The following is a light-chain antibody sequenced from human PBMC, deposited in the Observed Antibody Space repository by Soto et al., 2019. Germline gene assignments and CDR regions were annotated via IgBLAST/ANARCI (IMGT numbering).Light chain of an antibody. CDR1: QGISSY. V-gene: IGKV1-39*01. J-gene: IGKJ5*01. Sequence: DIQLTQSPSFLSASVGDRVTITCRASQGISSYLAWYQQKPGKAPKLLIYSASSLQSGVPSRFSGGESGTDFTLTISSLQPEDCATYYCQQSYATPITFGQGTRLEIK. CDR2: SAS. CDR3: QQSYATPIT.